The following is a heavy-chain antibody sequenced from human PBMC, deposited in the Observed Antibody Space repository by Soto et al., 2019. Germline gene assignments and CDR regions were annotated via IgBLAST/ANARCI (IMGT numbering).Heavy chain of an antibody. Sequence: PSETLSLTCTVSGGSVNTAPYHWSWIRQSPRNGLEWIGYIYHTGSTNYNPSFESRVAISLDTSNNQFSLRLTSLSAADTAVYFCARDHHSYYDTSGYYPYFDFWGQGTLVTVSS. CDR1: GGSVNTAPYH. CDR3: ARDHHSYYDTSGYYPYFDF. CDR2: IYHTGST. V-gene: IGHV4-61*01. J-gene: IGHJ4*02. D-gene: IGHD3-22*01.